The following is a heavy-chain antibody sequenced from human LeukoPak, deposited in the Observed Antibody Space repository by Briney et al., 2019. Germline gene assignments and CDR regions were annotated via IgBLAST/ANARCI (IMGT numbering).Heavy chain of an antibody. V-gene: IGHV3-30*04. CDR3: ARTGSGSYPYYFDY. CDR2: ISYDGSNK. CDR1: GFTFSSYA. D-gene: IGHD1-26*01. J-gene: IGHJ4*02. Sequence: GRSLRLSCAASGFTFSSYAMHWVRPAPGKGLGWVAVISYDGSNKYYTDSVKGRFTISRDNSKNTLYLQMNSLRAEDTAVYYCARTGSGSYPYYFDYWGQGTLVTVSS.